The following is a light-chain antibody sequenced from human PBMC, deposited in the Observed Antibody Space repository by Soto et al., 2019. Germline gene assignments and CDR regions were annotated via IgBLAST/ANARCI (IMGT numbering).Light chain of an antibody. J-gene: IGKJ1*01. V-gene: IGKV4-1*01. CDR1: QSVLSSSNNKNY. CDR3: QQHYTTPQT. CDR2: WAF. Sequence: DIVMTQSPDSLAVSLGERATINCKSSQSVLSSSNNKNYLAWYQQKPGQPPKLLIYWAFTRESGVPDRFSGSGSGKDFTLTISSLQAEDVAVYYCQQHYTTPQTFGQGTKVEIK.